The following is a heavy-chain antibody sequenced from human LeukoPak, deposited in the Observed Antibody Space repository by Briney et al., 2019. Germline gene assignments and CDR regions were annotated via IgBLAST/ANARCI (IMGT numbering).Heavy chain of an antibody. V-gene: IGHV1-2*02. D-gene: IGHD2-2*01. CDR3: ARGIVVVPSYYYYMDV. CDR2: INPNSGGT. J-gene: IGHJ6*03. Sequence: VASVKVSCKASGYTFTGYYMHWLRQAPGQGLEWMGWINPNSGGTNYAQKFQGRVTMTRDTSISTAYMELSRLRSDDTAVYYCARGIVVVPSYYYYMDVWGKGTTVTISS. CDR1: GYTFTGYY.